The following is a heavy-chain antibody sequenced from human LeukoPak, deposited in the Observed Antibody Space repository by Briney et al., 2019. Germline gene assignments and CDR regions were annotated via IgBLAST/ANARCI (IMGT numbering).Heavy chain of an antibody. Sequence: SETLSLTCTVSGGSIISYSWSWIRQPPGKGLEWIGYIYYIGSTKYNPSLKSRVTISVDTSKNVLSLKLSSVTAADTAVYYCARLTSATYYSFDYWGQGTLVTVSS. J-gene: IGHJ4*02. CDR2: IYYIGST. CDR3: ARLTSATYYSFDY. CDR1: GGSIISYS. V-gene: IGHV4-59*08. D-gene: IGHD1-26*01.